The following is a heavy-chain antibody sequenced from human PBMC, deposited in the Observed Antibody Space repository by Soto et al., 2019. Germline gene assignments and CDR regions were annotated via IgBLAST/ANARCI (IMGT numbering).Heavy chain of an antibody. D-gene: IGHD3-10*01. J-gene: IGHJ5*02. CDR2: ISAYNGNT. CDR3: AAGLWFGGLDNWFDP. V-gene: IGHV1-18*01. Sequence: ASVKVSCKASGHTFTSYGISWVRQAPGQGLEWMGWISAYNGNTNYAQKLQGRVTLTTDTSTSTAYMELSSLRSEDTAMYYCAAGLWFGGLDNWFDPWGQGTLVTAPQ. CDR1: GHTFTSYG.